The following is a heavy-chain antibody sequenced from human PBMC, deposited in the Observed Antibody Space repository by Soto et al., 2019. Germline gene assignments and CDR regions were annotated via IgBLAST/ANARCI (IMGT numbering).Heavy chain of an antibody. V-gene: IGHV4-59*01. CDR1: GGSIRVSY. CDR2: VYDNGRP. J-gene: IGHJ4*02. D-gene: IGHD3-9*01. CDR3: ARGVGSSPPRY. Sequence: QVQLQESGPGQVKPSEPLSLTGTISGGSIRVSYWSWIRQSPRQGLEWIGYVYDNGRPYYSPSLKSRVTISADTSKNQISLKLTSATAADTAVYYCARGVGSSPPRYWGRGTLVTVSS.